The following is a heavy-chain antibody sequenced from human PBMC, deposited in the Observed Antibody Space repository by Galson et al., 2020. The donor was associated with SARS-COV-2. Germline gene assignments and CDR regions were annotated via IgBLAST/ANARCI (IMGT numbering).Heavy chain of an antibody. CDR1: GFTFSDHA. D-gene: IGHD5-12*01. J-gene: IGHJ4*02. CDR2: IFFDGSEK. Sequence: GESLKISCAASGFTFSDHAMHWVRQAPGKGLEWVAQIFFDGSEKYYGDSVRGRFTISRDSSKNTVYLQMNNLRVDDTAVYYCARDGQSSRGSAFDYWCQGTLLTVSA. V-gene: IGHV3-33*01. CDR3: ARDGQSSRGSAFDY.